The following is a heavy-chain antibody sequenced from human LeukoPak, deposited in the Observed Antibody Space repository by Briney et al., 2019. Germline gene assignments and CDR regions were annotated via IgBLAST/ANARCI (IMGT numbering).Heavy chain of an antibody. Sequence: GGSLRLSCAASGFTFSSYGMSWVRQAPGKGLEWVSAISGSGGSTYYADSVKGRFTISRDNSKNTLYLQMNSLRAEDTAVYYCAKEREAWFGELTTPFDYWGQGTLVTVSS. J-gene: IGHJ4*02. CDR2: ISGSGGST. V-gene: IGHV3-23*01. CDR3: AKEREAWFGELTTPFDY. CDR1: GFTFSSYG. D-gene: IGHD3-10*01.